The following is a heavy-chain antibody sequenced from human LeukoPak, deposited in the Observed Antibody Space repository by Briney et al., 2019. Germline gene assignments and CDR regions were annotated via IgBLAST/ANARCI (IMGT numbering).Heavy chain of an antibody. V-gene: IGHV3-74*01. Sequence: GGSLRLSCAASGFAFSSNWMHWVRHTPGKGLVWVSRINSGGSGTSYADSVEGRFTISRDNAKNTLYLQMNSLKGEDTAVYYCATSLGPLTEYWGQGTLVTVSS. J-gene: IGHJ4*02. D-gene: IGHD7-27*01. CDR2: INSGGSGT. CDR1: GFAFSSNW. CDR3: ATSLGPLTEY.